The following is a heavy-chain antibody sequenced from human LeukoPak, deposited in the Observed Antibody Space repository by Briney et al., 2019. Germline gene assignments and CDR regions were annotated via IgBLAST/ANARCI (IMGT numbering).Heavy chain of an antibody. CDR2: IRYDGSNK. CDR3: AKDFARSTQFDP. CDR1: GFTFSSYG. V-gene: IGHV3-30*02. D-gene: IGHD2-2*01. Sequence: PGGSLRLSCAASGFTFSSYGMHWVRQAPGKGLEWVAFIRYDGSNKYYADSVKGRFTISRDNSKNTLYLQMNSLRAEDTAVYHCAKDFARSTQFDPWGQGTLVTVSS. J-gene: IGHJ5*02.